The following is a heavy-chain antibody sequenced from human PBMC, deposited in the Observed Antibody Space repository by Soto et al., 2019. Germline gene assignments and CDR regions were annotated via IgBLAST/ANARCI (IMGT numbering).Heavy chain of an antibody. D-gene: IGHD6-19*01. J-gene: IGHJ4*02. V-gene: IGHV3-23*01. CDR2: ISGSGGST. Sequence: GGSLRLSCAASGVTLSSAWVNWVRQAPGKGLEWVSAISGSGGSTYYADSVKGRFTISRDNSKNTLYLQMNSLRAEDTAVYYCAKTHSSGWPRFDYWGQGTLVTVSS. CDR3: AKTHSSGWPRFDY. CDR1: GVTLSSAW.